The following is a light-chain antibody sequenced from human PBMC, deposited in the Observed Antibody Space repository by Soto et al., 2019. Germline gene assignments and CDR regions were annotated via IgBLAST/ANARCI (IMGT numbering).Light chain of an antibody. Sequence: QSALTQPRSVSGSPGQSVSISCTGTSGDVGSYIHVSWYQQHPGRAPKLMIYDVDERPSGVPDRFSGSKSGNTASLTISGLQAEDEADYYCCSYAGSHTSSWVFGTGTKVTVL. V-gene: IGLV2-11*01. CDR1: SGDVGSYIH. CDR3: CSYAGSHTSSWV. CDR2: DVD. J-gene: IGLJ1*01.